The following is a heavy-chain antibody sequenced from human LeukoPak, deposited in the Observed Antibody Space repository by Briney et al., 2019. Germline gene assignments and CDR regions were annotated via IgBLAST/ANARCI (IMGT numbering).Heavy chain of an antibody. D-gene: IGHD5-18*01. CDR1: GYTFTSYY. J-gene: IGHJ4*02. V-gene: IGHV1-69*02. CDR3: ARTGYSYGYYDDYFDY. CDR2: IIPILGIA. Sequence: SVKVSCKASGYTFTSYYIHWVRQAPGQGLEWMGRIIPILGIANYAQKFQGRVTITADKSTSTAYMELSSLRSEDTAVYYCARTGYSYGYYDDYFDYWGQGTLVTVSS.